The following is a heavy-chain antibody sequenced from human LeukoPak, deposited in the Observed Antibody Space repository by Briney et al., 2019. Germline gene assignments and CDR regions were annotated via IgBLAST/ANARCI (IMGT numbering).Heavy chain of an antibody. J-gene: IGHJ4*02. CDR3: AKDSQWQLYYFDY. D-gene: IGHD6-19*01. CDR2: ISGSGGST. V-gene: IGHV3-23*01. Sequence: AISGSGGSTYYADSVKGRFTISRDNSKNTLYLQMNSLRAEDTAIYYCAKDSQWQLYYFDYWGQGTLVTVSS.